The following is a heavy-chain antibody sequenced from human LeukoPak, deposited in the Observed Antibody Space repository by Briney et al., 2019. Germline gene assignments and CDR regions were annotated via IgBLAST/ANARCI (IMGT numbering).Heavy chain of an antibody. D-gene: IGHD2-2*01. CDR2: VSGYTGNT. V-gene: IGHV1-18*01. J-gene: IGHJ4*02. CDR3: ARGEVSASLYYFDF. Sequence: ASVRVSCKTSGYTFTTYGVSWVRQAPGQGLEWMGWVSGYTGNTNYAERFQGRVTITTDTSTSTVYMELTSLRSDDTAVYYCARGEVSASLYYFDFWGQGTLVTVS. CDR1: GYTFTTYG.